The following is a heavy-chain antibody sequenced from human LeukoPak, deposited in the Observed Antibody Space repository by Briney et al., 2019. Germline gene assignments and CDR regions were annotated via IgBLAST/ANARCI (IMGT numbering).Heavy chain of an antibody. V-gene: IGHV5-51*01. CDR1: GYSFTSYW. D-gene: IGHD2-15*01. CDR3: ARRLESCRGGSCYSYYFDY. J-gene: IGHJ4*02. CDR2: IYPGDSDT. Sequence: GXXLQISCQGSGYSFTSYWIGWVRQLPGKGLEWMGIIYPGDSDTRYSPSFQGQVTISADKSISTAYLQWSSLKASDTAMYYCARRLESCRGGSCYSYYFDYWGQGTLVTVSS.